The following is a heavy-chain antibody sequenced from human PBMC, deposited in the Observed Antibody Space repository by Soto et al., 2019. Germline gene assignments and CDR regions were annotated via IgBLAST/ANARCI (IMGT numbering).Heavy chain of an antibody. CDR1: GYTFTSYY. V-gene: IGHV1-46*01. J-gene: IGHJ5*02. D-gene: IGHD6-6*01. CDR3: ATGLYSSSSKFDP. CDR2: INHSGGST. Sequence: GASVKVSCKASGYTFTSYYMHRVRQAPGQGLEWMGIINHSGGSTSYAQKFQGRVTMTGDTSTSTVYMELSSLRSEDTAVYYCATGLYSSSSKFDPWGQGTXVTVSS.